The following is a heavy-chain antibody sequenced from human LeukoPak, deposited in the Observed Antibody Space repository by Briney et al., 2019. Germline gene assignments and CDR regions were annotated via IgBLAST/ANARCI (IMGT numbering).Heavy chain of an antibody. D-gene: IGHD3-10*01. V-gene: IGHV4-34*01. J-gene: IGHJ5*02. Sequence: PSETLSLTCAVYGGSFSGYYWSWIRQPPGKGLEWIGEINHSGSTNYNPSLKSRVTISVDTSKNQFSLKLSSVTAADTAVYYCARGRTGITMVRGVIKNNWFDPWGQGTLVTVSS. CDR3: ARGRTGITMVRGVIKNNWFDP. CDR2: INHSGST. CDR1: GGSFSGYY.